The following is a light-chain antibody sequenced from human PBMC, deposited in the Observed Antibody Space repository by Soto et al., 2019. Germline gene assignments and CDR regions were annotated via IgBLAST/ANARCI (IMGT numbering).Light chain of an antibody. Sequence: EIVLTQSPGTLPLSPGERATLSCRAGHSVSDNYIAWYQHKPGQSPRLLIYGASTRATGIPDRFSGSGSGTDFTLTISRLEPEDFALYFCQQYGNSPQTFGQGTKVELK. CDR2: GAS. CDR1: HSVSDNY. V-gene: IGKV3-20*01. J-gene: IGKJ1*01. CDR3: QQYGNSPQT.